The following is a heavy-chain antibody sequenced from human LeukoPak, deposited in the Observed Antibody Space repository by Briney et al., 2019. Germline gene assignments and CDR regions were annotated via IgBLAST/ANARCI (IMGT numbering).Heavy chain of an antibody. CDR3: VRAVVLPLPTPFDP. CDR1: GGSFSGYY. CDR2: INHSGST. J-gene: IGHJ5*02. D-gene: IGHD2-2*01. V-gene: IGHV4-34*01. Sequence: SETLSLTCAVYGGSFSGYYWSWIRQPPGKGLEWIGEINHSGSTNYNPSLKSRVTISVDTSKNQFSLKLSSLTAADTAVYYCVRAVVLPLPTPFDPWGQGTLVTVSS.